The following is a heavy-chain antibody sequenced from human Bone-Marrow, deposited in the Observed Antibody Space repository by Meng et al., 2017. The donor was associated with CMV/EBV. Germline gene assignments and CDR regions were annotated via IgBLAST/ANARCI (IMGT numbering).Heavy chain of an antibody. J-gene: IGHJ4*02. D-gene: IGHD2-2*02. CDR3: ARDGGEDIVVVPAAITSHYFDY. CDR1: GFTFSSYS. CDR2: ISSSSSYI. Sequence: GESLKISCSASGFTFSSYSMNWVRQAPGKGLEWVSSISSSSSYIYYADSVQGRFTISRDNDKNSLYLQMNSLRAEDTAVYYCARDGGEDIVVVPAAITSHYFDYWGQGTLVTVSS. V-gene: IGHV3-21*01.